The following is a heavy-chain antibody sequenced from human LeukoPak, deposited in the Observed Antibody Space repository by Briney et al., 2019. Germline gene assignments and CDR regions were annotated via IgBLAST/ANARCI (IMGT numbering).Heavy chain of an antibody. CDR3: AANSADYNTLGSSYKV. J-gene: IGHJ4*02. Sequence: SETLSLTCTVSSASITSSPYFWAWIRQSPGKGLEWVGTISYTGTTYYNPSLKSRVTISVDTSKNHFSLKLSSVTAADTAVYYCAANSADYNTLGSSYKVWGQGTLVTVSS. CDR2: ISYTGTT. CDR1: SASITSSPYF. D-gene: IGHD3-10*01. V-gene: IGHV4-39*02.